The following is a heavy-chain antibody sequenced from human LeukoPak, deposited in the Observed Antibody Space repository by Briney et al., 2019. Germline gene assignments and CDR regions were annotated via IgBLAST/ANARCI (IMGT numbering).Heavy chain of an antibody. J-gene: IGHJ4*02. Sequence: ASVKVSCKAPGYTFTGYYMHWVRQAPGQGLEWMGWINPNSGGTNYAQKFQGRVTMTRDTSISTAYMELSRLRSDDTAVYYCARDCSSTSCYHPPFDYWGQGTLVTVSS. CDR2: INPNSGGT. D-gene: IGHD2-2*01. CDR1: GYTFTGYY. V-gene: IGHV1-2*02. CDR3: ARDCSSTSCYHPPFDY.